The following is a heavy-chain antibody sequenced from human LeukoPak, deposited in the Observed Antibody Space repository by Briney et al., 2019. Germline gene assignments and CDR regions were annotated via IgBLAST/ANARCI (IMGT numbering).Heavy chain of an antibody. CDR3: ARDGGVYYYGSGSYYYY. CDR2: ISYDGSNK. J-gene: IGHJ4*02. V-gene: IGHV3-30*04. CDR1: GFTFSSYA. D-gene: IGHD3-10*01. Sequence: GRSLRLSCAASGFTFSSYATHWVRQAPGKGLEWVAVISYDGSNKYYADSVKGRFTISRDNSKNTLYLQMNSLRAEDTAVYYCARDGGVYYYGSGSYYYYWGQGTLVTVSS.